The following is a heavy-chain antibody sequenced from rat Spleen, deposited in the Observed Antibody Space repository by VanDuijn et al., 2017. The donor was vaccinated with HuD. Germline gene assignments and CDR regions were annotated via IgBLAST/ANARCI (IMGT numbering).Heavy chain of an antibody. V-gene: IGHV5S23*01. CDR1: GFTFSNYD. Sequence: EVQLVESGGGLVQPGRSLKLSCAASGFTFSNYDMAWVRQAPTKGLEWVASISTGGGNTYYRDSVKGRFTISRDTAQNTLYLQMNSLRSEDTATYYCARGEFFRYWGQGVMVTVSS. CDR2: ISTGGGNT. J-gene: IGHJ2*01. D-gene: IGHD4-3*01. CDR3: ARGEFFRY.